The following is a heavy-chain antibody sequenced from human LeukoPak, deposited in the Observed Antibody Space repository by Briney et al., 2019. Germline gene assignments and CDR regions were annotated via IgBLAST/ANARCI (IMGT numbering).Heavy chain of an antibody. CDR2: IKQDGSEK. D-gene: IGHD6-19*01. J-gene: IGHJ6*03. V-gene: IGHV3-7*01. CDR3: ARTSSGWYRFYYYMDV. Sequence: GGSLRLSCAASGFTFSSYWMSWVRQAPGKGLEWVANIKQDGSEKYYVDSVKGRFTISRDNAKNSLYLQMNSLRAEDTAVYYCARTSSGWYRFYYYMDVWGKGTTVTISS. CDR1: GFTFSSYW.